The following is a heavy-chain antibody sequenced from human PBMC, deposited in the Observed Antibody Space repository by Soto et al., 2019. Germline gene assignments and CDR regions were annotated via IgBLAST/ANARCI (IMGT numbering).Heavy chain of an antibody. CDR1: GGSFSGYY. Sequence: SETLSLTCAVYGGSFSGYYWSWIRQPPGKGLEWIGEINHSGSTNYNPSLKSRVTISVDTSKNQFSLKLSSVTAADTAVYYCARADDVCEFDPWGQGTLVTVSS. V-gene: IGHV4-34*01. J-gene: IGHJ5*02. CDR2: INHSGST. CDR3: ARADDVCEFDP.